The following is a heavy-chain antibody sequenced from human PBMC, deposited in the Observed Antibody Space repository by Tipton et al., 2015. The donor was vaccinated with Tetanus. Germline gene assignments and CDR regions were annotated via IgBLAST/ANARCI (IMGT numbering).Heavy chain of an antibody. V-gene: IGHV3-74*01. D-gene: IGHD3-16*01. J-gene: IGHJ4*02. CDR3: AKEIRPNDS. Sequence: SLRLSCAAPGFTFSTYWMHWVRQAPGKGLMWVSRINGHGTNTAYADSVKGRFTISRDNAKNTLYLQMNSLRAEDTAVYYCAKEIRPNDSWGQGTLVTVSS. CDR2: INGHGTNT. CDR1: GFTFSTYW.